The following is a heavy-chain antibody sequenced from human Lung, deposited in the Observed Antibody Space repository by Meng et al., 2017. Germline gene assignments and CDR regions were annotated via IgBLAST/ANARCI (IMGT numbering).Heavy chain of an antibody. J-gene: IGHJ6*02. CDR3: ARGTYAVQLHLGEVYLVGSGMDV. CDR1: GGSINKGDYY. CDR2: AYTTGDN. V-gene: IGHV4-61*02. Sequence: SETLSLTCTVSGGSINKGDYYWIWIRQPAGKGLEWIGRAYTTGDNDYSPSLRSRVTISLDTSKNQFSLKLTSVTAADTAGYYSARGTYAVQLHLGEVYLVGSGMDVWGQGTTVTVSS. D-gene: IGHD3-16*01.